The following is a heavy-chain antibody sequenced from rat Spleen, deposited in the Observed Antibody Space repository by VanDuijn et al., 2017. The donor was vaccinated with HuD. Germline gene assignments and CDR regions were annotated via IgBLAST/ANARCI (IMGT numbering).Heavy chain of an antibody. CDR2: MWRSGST. CDR3: TRGGEPRS. J-gene: IGHJ2*01. V-gene: IGHV2S63*01. Sequence: VHWVRQPPGKGLEWMGVMWRSGSTEYNSGLKSRLSISRDTSKSQVFLKMDSLRSEDTATYYCTRGGEPRSWGQGVMVTVSS.